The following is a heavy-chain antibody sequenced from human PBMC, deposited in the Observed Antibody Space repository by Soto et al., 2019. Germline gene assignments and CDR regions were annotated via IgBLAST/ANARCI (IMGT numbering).Heavy chain of an antibody. D-gene: IGHD1-26*01. CDR3: ARGGYSGSYSLADGLDI. V-gene: IGHV1-46*01. CDR1: GYRFTSYL. Sequence: QVQLVQSGAEVKKPGASVNGSCKASGYRFTSYLIHWVRQAPGQGLEWMGMINPSSGSTTYAQKFQGRVTLTRDTSTSTVYMELSSLRSEDTASYYCARGGYSGSYSLADGLDIWGQGTMVTVSS. J-gene: IGHJ3*02. CDR2: INPSSGST.